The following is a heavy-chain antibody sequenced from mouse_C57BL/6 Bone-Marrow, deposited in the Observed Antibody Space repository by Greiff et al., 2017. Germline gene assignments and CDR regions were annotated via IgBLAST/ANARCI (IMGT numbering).Heavy chain of an antibody. CDR2: IRSKSSNYAT. V-gene: IGHV10-3*01. D-gene: IGHD3-2*02. CDR1: GFTFNTYA. Sequence: EVQGVESGGGLVQPKGSLKLSCAASGFTFNTYAMHWVRQAPGKGLEWVARIRSKSSNYATYYADSVKDRFTISRDDSQSMLYLQMNNLKTEDTAMYYCVISDSSGYVDYAMDYWGQGTSVTVSS. J-gene: IGHJ4*01. CDR3: VISDSSGYVDYAMDY.